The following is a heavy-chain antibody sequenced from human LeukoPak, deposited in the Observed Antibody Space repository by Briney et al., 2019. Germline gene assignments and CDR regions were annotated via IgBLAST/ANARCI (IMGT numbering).Heavy chain of an antibody. D-gene: IGHD1-14*01. J-gene: IGHJ2*01. V-gene: IGHV1-58*01. Sequence: SVKVSCKASGFTFTSSAVQWVRQARGQRLEWIGWIVVGSGNTNYAQKFQERVTITRDMSASTAYMELSSLRSEDTAVYYCARDQAAITTPLAWSFALWGRGTLVTVSS. CDR1: GFTFTSSA. CDR2: IVVGSGNT. CDR3: ARDQAAITTPLAWSFAL.